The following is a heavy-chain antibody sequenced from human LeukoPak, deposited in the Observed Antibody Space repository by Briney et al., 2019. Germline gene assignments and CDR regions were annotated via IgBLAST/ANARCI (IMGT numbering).Heavy chain of an antibody. V-gene: IGHV3-7*03. CDR3: ARETSSVHSNAGPPFDY. J-gene: IGHJ4*02. CDR1: GFTFGKYW. Sequence: GGSLRLSCVASGFTFGKYWMSWVRQAPGKGLEWVANIKLDGSEKNYVDSVKGRFTISRDNSKNTLYLQMNSLRAEDTAVYYCARETSSVHSNAGPPFDYWGQGTLVTVSS. CDR2: IKLDGSEK. D-gene: IGHD2-15*01.